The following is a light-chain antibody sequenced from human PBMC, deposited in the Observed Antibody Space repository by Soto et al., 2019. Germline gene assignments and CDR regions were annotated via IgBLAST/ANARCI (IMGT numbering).Light chain of an antibody. Sequence: DIVMTQSPLSLPVTPGEPASISCRSSQSLLHSNGYNYLDWYLQKPGQSPQLLIYLGSNRASGVTDRFSGSGSGTDFTLKISRVETEDVGVYYCMQALQTAPWTFGQGTKVEIK. V-gene: IGKV2-28*01. CDR1: QSLLHSNGYNY. J-gene: IGKJ1*01. CDR2: LGS. CDR3: MQALQTAPWT.